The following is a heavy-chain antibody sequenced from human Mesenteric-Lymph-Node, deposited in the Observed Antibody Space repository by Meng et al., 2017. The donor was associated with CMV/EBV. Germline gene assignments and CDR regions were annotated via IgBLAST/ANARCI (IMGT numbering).Heavy chain of an antibody. CDR1: GFTFSSFG. Sequence: GGSLRLSCAASGFTFSSFGMHWVRQAPGKGLEWVSVVSASGSRTDYADSVRGRFTISRDNSKNTLYLQMNSLRAEDTAVYYCARAPERYFNYFDYWGQGTLVTV. CDR2: VSASGSRT. J-gene: IGHJ4*02. V-gene: IGHV3-NL1*01. D-gene: IGHD3-9*01. CDR3: ARAPERYFNYFDY.